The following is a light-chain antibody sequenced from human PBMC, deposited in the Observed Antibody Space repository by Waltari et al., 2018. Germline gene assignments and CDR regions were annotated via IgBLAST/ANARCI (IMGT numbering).Light chain of an antibody. Sequence: QPALTQPPSASGSPGHSVSISCTGTSTDLGGYNFVSWYQQHPGKAPRLLIYEVTKRPSGVPDRFSASKSANTASLTVSGLQAVDEADYYCSSYAGSNYVAFGGGTKLTVL. CDR1: STDLGGYNF. V-gene: IGLV2-8*01. J-gene: IGLJ2*01. CDR2: EVT. CDR3: SSYAGSNYVA.